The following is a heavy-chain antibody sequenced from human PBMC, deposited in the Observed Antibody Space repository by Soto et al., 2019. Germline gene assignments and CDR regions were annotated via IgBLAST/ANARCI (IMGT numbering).Heavy chain of an antibody. CDR3: AKPLRDYVWGSYRYYYYYYGMDV. J-gene: IGHJ6*02. Sequence: GGSLRFSCPASGFTFSSNAMSWVRQAPGKGLEWVSAISGSGGSTYYADSVKGRFTISRDNSKNTLYLQMNSLRAEDTAVYYCAKPLRDYVWGSYRYYYYYYGMDVWGQGTTVTVSS. V-gene: IGHV3-23*01. CDR1: GFTFSSNA. CDR2: ISGSGGST. D-gene: IGHD3-16*02.